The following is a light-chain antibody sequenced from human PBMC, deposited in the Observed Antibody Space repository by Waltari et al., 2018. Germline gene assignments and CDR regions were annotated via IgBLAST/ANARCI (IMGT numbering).Light chain of an antibody. CDR3: QSADSSGTYQVV. V-gene: IGLV3-25*03. CDR2: KDS. CDR1: AVPKQY. Sequence: SHELTQPPSVSVSPGQPARITCSGDAVPKQYASWYQQKPGQAPVLVIYKDSERPSGIPERFSGSSSGTTVTLTISGVQAEDEADYYCQSADSSGTYQVVFGGGTKLTVL. J-gene: IGLJ2*01.